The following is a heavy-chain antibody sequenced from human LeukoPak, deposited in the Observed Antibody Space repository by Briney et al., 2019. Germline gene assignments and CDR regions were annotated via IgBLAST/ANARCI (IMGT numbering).Heavy chain of an antibody. Sequence: ASVKVSCKASGYTFTSYGISWVRQAPGQGLEWMGWISAYNGNTNYAQKLQGRVTMTTDTSTSTAYMELRSLRSEDTAVYYCARVAYYDFWSGLEGYTYYYGMDVWGQGTTVTVSS. V-gene: IGHV1-18*01. CDR1: GYTFTSYG. J-gene: IGHJ6*02. CDR3: ARVAYYDFWSGLEGYTYYYGMDV. D-gene: IGHD3-3*01. CDR2: ISAYNGNT.